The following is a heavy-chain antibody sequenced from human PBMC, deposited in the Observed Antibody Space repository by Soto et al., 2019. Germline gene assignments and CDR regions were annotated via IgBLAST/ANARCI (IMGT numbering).Heavy chain of an antibody. D-gene: IGHD3-22*01. V-gene: IGHV4-31*03. Sequence: PSETLSLTCTVSGGSISSGGYYWSWIRQHPGKGLEWIGYIYYSGSTYYNPSLKSRVTISVDTSKNQVVLTMTNMDPVDTATYYCAHRDGSSLCMDVWGKGTTVTVSS. CDR1: GGSISSGGYY. CDR2: IYYSGST. J-gene: IGHJ6*04. CDR3: AHRDGSSLCMDV.